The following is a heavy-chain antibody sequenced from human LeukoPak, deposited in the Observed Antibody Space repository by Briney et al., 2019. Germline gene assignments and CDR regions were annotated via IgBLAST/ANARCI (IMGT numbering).Heavy chain of an antibody. V-gene: IGHV3-23*01. J-gene: IGHJ5*01. D-gene: IGHD6-25*01. CDR3: AKDERSGSWFDY. CDR2: ISDNGAAT. CDR1: GFTFNTYA. Sequence: GGSLRLSCAAPGFTFNTYAMGWVRQAPGKGLEWVSTISDNGAATYYADSVKSRFTISRDNSKDTPYLQMNFLRAEDTAVFYCAKDERSGSWFDYWGQGTLVTVSS.